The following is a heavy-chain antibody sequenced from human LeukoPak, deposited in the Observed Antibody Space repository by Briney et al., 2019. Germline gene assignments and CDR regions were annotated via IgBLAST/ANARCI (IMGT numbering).Heavy chain of an antibody. D-gene: IGHD2-21*02. CDR1: GFTFSSYE. J-gene: IGHJ3*02. CDR2: ISSSGSTI. V-gene: IGHV3-48*03. CDR3: ATQYCGGDCYSQPYYYDSSDAFDI. Sequence: GGSLRLSCAASGFTFSSYEMNWVRQAPGKGLEWVSYISSSGSTIYYADSVKGRFTTSRDNAKNSLYLQMNSLRAEDTAVYYCATQYCGGDCYSQPYYYDSSDAFDIWGQGTMVTVSS.